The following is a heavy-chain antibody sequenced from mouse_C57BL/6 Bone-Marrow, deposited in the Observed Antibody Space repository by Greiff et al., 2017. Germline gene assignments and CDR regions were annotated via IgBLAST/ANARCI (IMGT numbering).Heavy chain of an antibody. J-gene: IGHJ2*01. Sequence: QVQLQQPGAELVKPGASVKLSCKASGYTFTSYWMHWVKQRPGQGLEWIGMIHPNSGSTNYNEKFKSKATLTVDKSSSTAYMQLSSLTSEDSAVXYWAREGYYGSGYGYWGQGTTLTVSS. V-gene: IGHV1-64*01. D-gene: IGHD1-1*01. CDR3: AREGYYGSGYGY. CDR2: IHPNSGST. CDR1: GYTFTSYW.